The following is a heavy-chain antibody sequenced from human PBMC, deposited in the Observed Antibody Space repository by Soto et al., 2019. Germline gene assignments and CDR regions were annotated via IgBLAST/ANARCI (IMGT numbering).Heavy chain of an antibody. J-gene: IGHJ6*02. CDR3: ASSYLYCIGV. Sequence: SETLSLTCSVSGGSISSGYYYWSWIRQPPGKGLKWIGNIYYSGNTYYNPSLKSRLIISIDTSKTQFSLKVGSVTAADTAVYFCASSYLYCIGVWGQVHTVAV. D-gene: IGHD2-21*01. V-gene: IGHV4-30-4*01. CDR1: GGSISSGYYY. CDR2: IYYSGNT.